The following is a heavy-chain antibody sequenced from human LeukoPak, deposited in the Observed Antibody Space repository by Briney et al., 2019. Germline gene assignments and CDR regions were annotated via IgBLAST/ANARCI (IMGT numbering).Heavy chain of an antibody. D-gene: IGHD3-3*01. CDR2: IYYSGHT. V-gene: IGHV4-39*01. J-gene: IGHJ6*03. CDR3: ARHRRDHDFWSGSNPTHYYYYMDV. CDR1: GGSISSGRYY. Sequence: SETLYLTCTVSGGSISSGRYYWGWIRQPPGNGLEGIGTIYYSGHTYYNPSLKSRVTIFVDTSQNQFSLKLSSVTAADTAVYYCARHRRDHDFWSGSNPTHYYYYMDVWGKGTTVTVSS.